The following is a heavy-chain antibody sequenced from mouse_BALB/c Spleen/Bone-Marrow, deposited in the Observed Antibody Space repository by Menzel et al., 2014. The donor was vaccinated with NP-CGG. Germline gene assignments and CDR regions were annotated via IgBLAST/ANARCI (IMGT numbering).Heavy chain of an antibody. J-gene: IGHJ2*01. CDR2: IDPANGNT. D-gene: IGHD2-14*01. V-gene: IGHV14-3*02. Sequence: VQLKESGAELVKPGASVKLSCTASGFNIKDTYMHWVKQRPEQGLEWIGRIDPANGNTKYDPKFQGKATITADTSSNTAYLQLSSLTSEDTAVYYCARYRRGTYFDGWGQGTTLTVSS. CDR1: GFNIKDTY. CDR3: ARYRRGTYFDG.